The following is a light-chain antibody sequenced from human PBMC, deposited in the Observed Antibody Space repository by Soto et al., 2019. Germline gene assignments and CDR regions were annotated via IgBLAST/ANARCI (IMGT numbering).Light chain of an antibody. CDR2: EGT. CDR1: SSDVGSSNL. CDR3: CSFARSSTSYV. J-gene: IGLJ1*01. Sequence: QSALTQPASVSGSPGQSITISCTGTSSDVGSSNLVSWYQQHPGKDPKLIIYEGTRRPSGVSGRFSGSMSGNTASLTISGLQAEDEADYYCCSFARSSTSYVFGTGTKLTVL. V-gene: IGLV2-23*01.